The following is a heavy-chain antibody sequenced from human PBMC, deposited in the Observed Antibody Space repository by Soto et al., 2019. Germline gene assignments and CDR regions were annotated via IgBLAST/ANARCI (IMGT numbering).Heavy chain of an antibody. CDR1: GFTLSSYW. Sequence: AGSLRLSCAASGFTLSSYWMSWFRQAPGKGLEWVANIKQDGSEKYYVASEKGRFTISGDNAKNSLYLQMNSLRAEDTAVYYCARVFSGSYEADYYYGMDVWGQGTTVTVSS. V-gene: IGHV3-7*01. CDR2: IKQDGSEK. J-gene: IGHJ6*02. D-gene: IGHD1-26*01. CDR3: ARVFSGSYEADYYYGMDV.